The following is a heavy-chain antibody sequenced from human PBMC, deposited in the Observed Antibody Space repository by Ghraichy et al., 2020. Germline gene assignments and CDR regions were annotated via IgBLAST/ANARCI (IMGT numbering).Heavy chain of an antibody. CDR2: VYHSGNT. D-gene: IGHD1-26*01. CDR1: GYSISSAYY. CDR3: AREGVGGTTGSYFQH. V-gene: IGHV4-38-2*02. J-gene: IGHJ1*01. Sequence: SETLSLTCTVSGYSISSAYYWGWIRQPPGKGLECIGSVYHSGNTYYNPSLKSRITISVDTSKNQFSLKLSSVTAADTAAYYCAREGVGGTTGSYFQHWGQGTLVTVSS.